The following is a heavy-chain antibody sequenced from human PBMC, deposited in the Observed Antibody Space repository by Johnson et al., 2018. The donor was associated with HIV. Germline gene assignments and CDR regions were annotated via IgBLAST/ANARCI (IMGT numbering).Heavy chain of an antibody. Sequence: VQLVESGGGLIQPGGSLRLSCVISGFSVSNNYMSWVRQAPGKGLEWVSAIGTAGDTYYPGSVKGRFTISRENAKNSLYLQMNSLRAGDTAVYYCARVSGELDDAFDIWGQGTMVTVYS. V-gene: IGHV3-13*01. CDR2: IGTAGDT. CDR1: GFSVSNNY. J-gene: IGHJ3*02. D-gene: IGHD1-26*01. CDR3: ARVSGELDDAFDI.